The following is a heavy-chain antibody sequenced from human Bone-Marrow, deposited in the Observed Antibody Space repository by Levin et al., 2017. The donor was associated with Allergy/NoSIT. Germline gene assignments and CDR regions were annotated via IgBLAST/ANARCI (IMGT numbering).Heavy chain of an antibody. Sequence: GESLKISCKASGYNFVTYGISWVRQGPGKGLEWMGRISPDKGNIESAQKFQGRLVMTADASTNTVYMELRSLRSDDTAVYFCARDFRIRAFTSRTYRSSSGFDTWGQGTLVTVSS. CDR1: GYNFVTYG. J-gene: IGHJ4*02. V-gene: IGHV1-18*01. D-gene: IGHD3-16*02. CDR2: ISPDKGNI. CDR3: ARDFRIRAFTSRTYRSSSGFDT.